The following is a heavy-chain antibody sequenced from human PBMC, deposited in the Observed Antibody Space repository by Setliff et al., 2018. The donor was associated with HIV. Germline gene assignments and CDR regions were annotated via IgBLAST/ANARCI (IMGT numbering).Heavy chain of an antibody. D-gene: IGHD2-21*01. Sequence: ASVKVSCKTSGYSFFTSGISWVRQAPGQGLEWMGWIGGYLGDTNAAPHLEDRITMTAEKSASTAYMELYNLRSEDTAMYYCTRGRGIIGALVYWGQGTLVTVSS. CDR1: GYSFFTSG. CDR2: IGGYLGDT. CDR3: TRGRGIIGALVY. J-gene: IGHJ4*02. V-gene: IGHV1-18*01.